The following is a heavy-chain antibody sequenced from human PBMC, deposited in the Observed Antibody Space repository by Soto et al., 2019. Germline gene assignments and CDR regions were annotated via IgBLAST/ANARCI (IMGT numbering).Heavy chain of an antibody. Sequence: QLQLQESGPGLVKPSETLSLTCTVSGGSISNSNYYWAWIRQPPGRGLEWIGSIYYSGNTYYSPSLNSRVTISVVTSKNQFSLKLSSVTAADTAIYYCATQILLAAALYWGQGTLVTVSS. D-gene: IGHD6-13*01. J-gene: IGHJ4*02. CDR2: IYYSGNT. CDR1: GGSISNSNYY. V-gene: IGHV4-39*01. CDR3: ATQILLAAALY.